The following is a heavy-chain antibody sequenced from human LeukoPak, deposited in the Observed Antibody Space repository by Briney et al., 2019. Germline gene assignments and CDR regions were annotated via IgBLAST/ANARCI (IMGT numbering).Heavy chain of an antibody. CDR2: IKQDGSAK. D-gene: IGHD1-26*01. V-gene: IGHV3-7*04. Sequence: GGSLRLSCAASGFTFTKYWMTWVRQAPGKGLEWVGNIKQDGSAKNYMDSVKGRFTISRDNTKNSVYLQMSSLRAEDTAVYYCARGPQGKSGSPPYYFDYWGQGTLVTSPQ. CDR1: GFTFTKYW. CDR3: ARGPQGKSGSPPYYFDY. J-gene: IGHJ4*02.